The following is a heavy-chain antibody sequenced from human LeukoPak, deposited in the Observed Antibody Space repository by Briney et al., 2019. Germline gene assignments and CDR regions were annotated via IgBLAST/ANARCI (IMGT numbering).Heavy chain of an antibody. CDR2: INPNSGGT. V-gene: IGHV1-2*02. CDR3: ARGSSSSWYKYYFDY. J-gene: IGHJ4*02. D-gene: IGHD6-13*01. Sequence: ASVKVSCKSSGYXFTGYYMHWVRQAPGQGLEWMGWINPNSGGTHYAQKFQGRVTMTRDTSISTAYMELTSLTSDDTAVYYCARGSSSSWYKYYFDYWGQGTLVTVSS. CDR1: GYXFTGYY.